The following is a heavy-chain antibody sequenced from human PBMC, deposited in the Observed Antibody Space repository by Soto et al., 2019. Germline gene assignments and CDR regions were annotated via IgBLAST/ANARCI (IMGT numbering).Heavy chain of an antibody. Sequence: EVQLVESGGGLVQPGESLRLSCSASGFTFSDYWMTWVRQAPGKGLEWVANIRKDESKKSYLDSVRGRFTVSRDNARNLLYLQMYSLRAEATALYYCAKEVIPGSGPYYDAFDIWGQGTMVTVSS. CDR2: IRKDESKK. CDR1: GFTFSDYW. J-gene: IGHJ3*02. CDR3: AKEVIPGSGPYYDAFDI. V-gene: IGHV3-7*01. D-gene: IGHD3-22*01.